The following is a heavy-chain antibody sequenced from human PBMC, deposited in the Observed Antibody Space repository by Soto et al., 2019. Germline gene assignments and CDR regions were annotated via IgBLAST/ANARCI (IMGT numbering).Heavy chain of an antibody. Sequence: SETLSLTCDVSGDSIGSNVWWSWVRQPPGKGLEWIGEVYHNGLTDYNPSLRGRATMSADMSKNQFSLRVTSVTASDTAVYYCASGYQLLAPFDYWGQGTLVTVSS. CDR3: ASGYQLLAPFDY. V-gene: IGHV4-4*02. D-gene: IGHD2-2*01. CDR2: VYHNGLT. CDR1: GDSIGSNVW. J-gene: IGHJ4*02.